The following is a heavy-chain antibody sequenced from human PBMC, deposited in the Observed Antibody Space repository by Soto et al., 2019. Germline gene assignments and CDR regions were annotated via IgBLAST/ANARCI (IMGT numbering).Heavy chain of an antibody. V-gene: IGHV4-39*01. D-gene: IGHD2-21*02. J-gene: IGHJ6*03. CDR2: IFYSGNT. CDR3: ARHFTQVTYYFSMDV. CDR1: GGSVTNFY. Sequence: QLQLQESGPGLVKPSETLSLTCTVSGGSVTNFYWTWVRQPPGKGLEWIGSIFYSGNTYYNPSLRSRVTISIDTSKNQFSLNLSSVTAADTALYYCARHFTQVTYYFSMDVWGGGTTVTVSS.